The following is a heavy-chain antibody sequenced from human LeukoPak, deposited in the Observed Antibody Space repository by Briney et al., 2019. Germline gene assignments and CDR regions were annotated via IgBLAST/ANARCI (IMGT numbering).Heavy chain of an antibody. CDR2: ISSSSDNI. J-gene: IGHJ4*02. CDR1: GFTFSSYT. Sequence: TGGSLRLSCAASGFTFSSYTMNWVRQAPGKGLEWVSYISSSSDNIYYADSVKGRFTISRDNAKNSLYLQMNSLRAEDTAVYYCARSYSSSRGTFDYWGQGTLVTVSS. V-gene: IGHV3-48*04. CDR3: ARSYSSSRGTFDY. D-gene: IGHD6-6*01.